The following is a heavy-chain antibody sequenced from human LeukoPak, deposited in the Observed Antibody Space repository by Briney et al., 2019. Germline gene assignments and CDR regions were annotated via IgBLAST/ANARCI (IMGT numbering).Heavy chain of an antibody. D-gene: IGHD6-19*01. V-gene: IGHV6-1*01. CDR2: TYYRSKWYN. Sequence: QTLLLTCAISGDSVSSNSAAWNWIRQSPSRGLEWLGRTYYRSKWYNDYAVSVKSRITINPDTSRNQFSLQLNSVTPEDTAVYYCARERGSTGWYGGYYYYYMDVWGKGTTVTISS. CDR3: ARERGSTGWYGGYYYYYMDV. J-gene: IGHJ6*03. CDR1: GDSVSSNSAA.